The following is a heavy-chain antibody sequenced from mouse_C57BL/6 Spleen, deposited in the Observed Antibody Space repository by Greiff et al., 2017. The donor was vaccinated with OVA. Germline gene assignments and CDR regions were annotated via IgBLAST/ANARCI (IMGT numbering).Heavy chain of an antibody. CDR1: GFTFSSYG. CDR2: ISSGGSYT. CDR3: ERGAVGDDFDG. V-gene: IGHV5-6*01. Sequence: EVQLVESGGDLVKPGGSLKLSCAASGFTFSSYGMSWVRQTPDKRLEWVATISSGGSYTSYPDSVKGRFPISRANAKNTLYLQLSSLKSEDTAMYYCERGAVGDDFDGWGPGTTLTVSS. D-gene: IGHD3-3*01. J-gene: IGHJ2*01.